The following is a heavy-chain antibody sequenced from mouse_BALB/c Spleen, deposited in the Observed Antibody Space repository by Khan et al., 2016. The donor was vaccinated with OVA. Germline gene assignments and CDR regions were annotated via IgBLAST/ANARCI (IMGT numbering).Heavy chain of an antibody. Sequence: EVELVESGGDLVKPGGSLKLSCAASGFTFSSNAMSWVRQTPEKRLEWVATITSAGSYTYYPDSVKGRFTISRDNARNTLYLQMSSLRSEDTAMFYGAIHGGTVHYYAMDYWGQGTSVTVSS. V-gene: IGHV5-9-3*01. CDR1: GFTFSSNA. CDR3: AIHGGTVHYYAMDY. CDR2: ITSAGSYT. D-gene: IGHD1-1*02. J-gene: IGHJ4*01.